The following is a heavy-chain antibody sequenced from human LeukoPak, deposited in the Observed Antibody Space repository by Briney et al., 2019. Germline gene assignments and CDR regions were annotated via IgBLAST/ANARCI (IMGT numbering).Heavy chain of an antibody. CDR1: GYTFTGYY. V-gene: IGHV1-2*02. J-gene: IGHJ6*03. CDR3: ARTSVGSSPHDYYYMDV. CDR2: INPNSGGT. D-gene: IGHD6-13*01. Sequence: ASVKVSCKASGYTFTGYYMHWVRQAPGQGLEWMGWINPNSGGTNYAQKFQGRVTMTRDTSISTAYMELSRLRSDDTAVYYCARTSVGSSPHDYYYMDVWGKGTTVTVSS.